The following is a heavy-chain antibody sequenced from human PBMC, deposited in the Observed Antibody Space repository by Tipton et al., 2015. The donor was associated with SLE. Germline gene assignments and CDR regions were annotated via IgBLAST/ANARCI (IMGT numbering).Heavy chain of an antibody. CDR2: IYYSGGT. CDR3: VRSSCTTGACPHDT. D-gene: IGHD4/OR15-4a*01. CDR1: GDSITSGGFY. Sequence: TLSLTCSVSGDSITSGGFYWNWIRHLPGEGLQWIGYIYYSGGTSYNPALQSRVSMSVDMSKNQFSLRLSSVTAADTAIYYCVRSSCTTGACPHDTWGLGTLVTVSS. V-gene: IGHV4-31*03. J-gene: IGHJ5*02.